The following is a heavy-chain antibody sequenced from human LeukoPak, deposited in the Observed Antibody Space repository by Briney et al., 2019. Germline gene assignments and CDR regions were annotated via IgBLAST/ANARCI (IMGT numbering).Heavy chain of an antibody. Sequence: PGGSLRLSCAASGFTFSSSWMTWVRQAPGKGLEWVANTNQDGSEKYYVDSVRGRFTISRDNARNSLYLQMHSLRAEDTAVFYCTGHYGMNVWGQGTTVTVSS. V-gene: IGHV3-7*01. CDR2: TNQDGSEK. CDR1: GFTFSSSW. J-gene: IGHJ6*02. CDR3: TGHYGMNV.